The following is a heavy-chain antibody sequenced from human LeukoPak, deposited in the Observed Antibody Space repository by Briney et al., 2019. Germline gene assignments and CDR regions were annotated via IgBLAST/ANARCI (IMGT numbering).Heavy chain of an antibody. D-gene: IGHD1-26*01. CDR3: ARGRSGSYDY. J-gene: IGHJ4*02. CDR1: GFTFSSYS. CDR2: ISSSSSYI. Sequence: TGGSLRLSCAASGFTFSSYSMNWVRQAPGKGREWVSSISSSSSYIYYADSVKGRFTISRDNAKNSLYLQMNSLRAEDTAVYYCARGRSGSYDYWGQGTLVTVSS. V-gene: IGHV3-21*01.